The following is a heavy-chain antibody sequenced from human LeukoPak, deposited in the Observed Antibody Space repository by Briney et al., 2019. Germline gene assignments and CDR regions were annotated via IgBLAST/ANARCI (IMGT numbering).Heavy chain of an antibody. CDR2: ISGSGGTT. Sequence: GGSLRLSCAASGFTLNSYAMSWVRQAPGKGLEWLSGISGSGGTTYYADSVKGRFTISRDNSENTLYLQMNSLRAEDTAVYYCARGDRSSWFNFDYWGQGTLVTVSS. CDR3: ARGDRSSWFNFDY. V-gene: IGHV3-23*01. CDR1: GFTLNSYA. D-gene: IGHD6-13*01. J-gene: IGHJ4*02.